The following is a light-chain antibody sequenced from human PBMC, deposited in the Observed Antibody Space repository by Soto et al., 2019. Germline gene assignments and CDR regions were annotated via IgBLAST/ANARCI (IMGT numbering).Light chain of an antibody. V-gene: IGLV3-25*02. CDR1: ALPKQY. Sequence: SYELTQPPSVSVSPGQTARITCSGDALPKQYANWYQQKPGQAPLLVIYNDSERPSGIPERFSGSSSGTTVSLTISGVQAEDEADYYCQSADYSGSYDVFGTGTKVTVL. CDR3: QSADYSGSYDV. CDR2: NDS. J-gene: IGLJ1*01.